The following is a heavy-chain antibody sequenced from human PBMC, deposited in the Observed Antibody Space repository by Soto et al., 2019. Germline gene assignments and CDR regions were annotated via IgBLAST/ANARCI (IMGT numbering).Heavy chain of an antibody. V-gene: IGHV4-39*01. Sequence: QLQLQESGPGLVKPSETLSLTCTVSGGSISSSSYYWGWIRQPPGKGLEWIGSIYYSGSTYYNPSLKSRVTISVDTSKNQFSLKLSSVTAADTAVYYCARLSSSYYSDFDYWGQGTLVTVSS. CDR1: GGSISSSSYY. D-gene: IGHD3-22*01. CDR3: ARLSSSYYSDFDY. J-gene: IGHJ4*02. CDR2: IYYSGST.